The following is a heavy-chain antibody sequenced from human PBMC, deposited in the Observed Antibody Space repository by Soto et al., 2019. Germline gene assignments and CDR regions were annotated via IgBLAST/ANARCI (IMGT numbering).Heavy chain of an antibody. CDR2: INHSGST. J-gene: IGHJ6*03. V-gene: IGHV4-34*01. CDR3: ARGRGIVLMVYAIDYYYYMDV. D-gene: IGHD2-8*01. Sequence: SETLSLTCAVYGGSFSGYYWSWIRQPPGKGLEWIGEINHSGSTNYNPSLKSRVTISVDMSKNQFSLKLSSVTAADTAVYYCARGRGIVLMVYAIDYYYYMDVWGKGTTVTVSS. CDR1: GGSFSGYY.